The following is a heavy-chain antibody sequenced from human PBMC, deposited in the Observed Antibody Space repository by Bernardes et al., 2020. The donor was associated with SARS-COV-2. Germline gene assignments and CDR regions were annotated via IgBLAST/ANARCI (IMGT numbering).Heavy chain of an antibody. CDR1: GFTFSSYW. J-gene: IGHJ4*02. Sequence: GGSLRLSRAASGFTFSSYWIHWVRQAPGKGLEWVSRINNDGRTITYADSVKGRFIISRDNAKNTLYLQMNSLRVEDAAMYYCVRSAFSGGSGYFFDSWGQGTLVTVSS. CDR2: INNDGRTI. CDR3: VRSAFSGGSGYFFDS. V-gene: IGHV3-74*01. D-gene: IGHD3-22*01.